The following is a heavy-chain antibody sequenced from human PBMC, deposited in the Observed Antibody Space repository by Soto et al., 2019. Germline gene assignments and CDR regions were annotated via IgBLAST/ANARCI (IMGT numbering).Heavy chain of an antibody. J-gene: IGHJ4*02. V-gene: IGHV1-46*03. CDR3: ARGAATMGYFDY. D-gene: IGHD5-12*01. CDR2: INPSGGST. Sequence: ASVKVSCKASGYTFTSYYMHWVRQAPGQGLEWMGIINPSGGSTSYAQKFQGRVTKTRDTSTSTVYLELRSLRFEDTAVYYCARGAATMGYFDYWGQGTLVTVSS. CDR1: GYTFTSYY.